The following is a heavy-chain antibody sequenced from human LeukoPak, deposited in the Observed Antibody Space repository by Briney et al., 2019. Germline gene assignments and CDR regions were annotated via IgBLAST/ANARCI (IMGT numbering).Heavy chain of an antibody. CDR1: GFTFSSYW. J-gene: IGHJ1*01. Sequence: GGALILPCAASGFTFSSYWMHWVRQAPGKGLEGVSAISGSGGSTYYAHSVKGRFTISRDNSKNTLYLQMNSLRAEDTAVYYCANSEPLAEYFQHWGQGTLVTVSS. V-gene: IGHV3-23*01. CDR2: ISGSGGST. CDR3: ANSEPLAEYFQH.